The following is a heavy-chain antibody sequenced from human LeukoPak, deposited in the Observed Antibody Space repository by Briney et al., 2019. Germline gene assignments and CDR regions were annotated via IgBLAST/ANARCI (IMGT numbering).Heavy chain of an antibody. V-gene: IGHV1-2*02. Sequence: SVKVSCKASGYTFTGYYMHWGRQAPGQGLERMGWINTNSSGTNYAQKFQGRGTINRETSISNAYMQLRRLVTDDEAVDYCERQWEPTSDAFDIWGQGTMVTVSS. CDR3: ERQWEPTSDAFDI. CDR1: GYTFTGYY. D-gene: IGHD1-26*01. CDR2: INTNSSGT. J-gene: IGHJ3*02.